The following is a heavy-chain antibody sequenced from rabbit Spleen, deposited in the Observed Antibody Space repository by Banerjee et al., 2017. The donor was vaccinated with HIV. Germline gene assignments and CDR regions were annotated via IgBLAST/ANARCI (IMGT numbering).Heavy chain of an antibody. CDR1: GFSFNVDYV. D-gene: IGHD4-1*01. V-gene: IGHV1S45*01. J-gene: IGHJ4*01. CDR2: MNTYTTKT. CDR3: ARDLAGIIVWNFNL. Sequence: QEQLEESGGDLVKPEGSLTLTCTASGFSFNVDYVMCWVRQAPGKGLEWIGCMNTYTTKTVYATWAKDPCTISKTSSTTVTLQMTSLTAADTATYFCARDLAGIIVWNFNLWGPGTLVTVS.